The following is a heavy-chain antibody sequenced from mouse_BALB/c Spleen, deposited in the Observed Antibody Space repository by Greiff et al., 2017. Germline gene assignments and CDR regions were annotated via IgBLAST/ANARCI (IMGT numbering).Heavy chain of an antibody. D-gene: IGHD1-1*01. V-gene: IGHV1-87*01. J-gene: IGHJ4*01. CDR3: ARRGPDYYGSSYVGAMDY. CDR2: IYPGDGDT. CDR1: GYTFTSYW. Sequence: QVQLKESGAELARPGASVKLSCKASGYTFTSYWMQWVKQRPGQGLEWIGAIYPGDGDTRYTQKFKGKATLTADKSSSTAYMQLSSLASEDSAVYYCARRGPDYYGSSYVGAMDYWGQGTSVTVSS.